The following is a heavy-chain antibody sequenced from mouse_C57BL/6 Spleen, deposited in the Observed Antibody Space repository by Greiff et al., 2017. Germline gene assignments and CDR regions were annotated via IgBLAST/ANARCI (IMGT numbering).Heavy chain of an antibody. D-gene: IGHD2-5*01. V-gene: IGHV10-1*01. CDR1: GFSFNTYA. J-gene: IGHJ4*01. Sequence: GGGLVQPKGSLNLSCAASGFSFNTYAMNWVRQAPGKGLEWVARIRSKSNNYATYYADAVKDRFTISRDDSESMLYLQMNNLKTEDTAMYYCVRYSNFLAMDYWGQGTSVTVSS. CDR2: IRSKSNNYAT. CDR3: VRYSNFLAMDY.